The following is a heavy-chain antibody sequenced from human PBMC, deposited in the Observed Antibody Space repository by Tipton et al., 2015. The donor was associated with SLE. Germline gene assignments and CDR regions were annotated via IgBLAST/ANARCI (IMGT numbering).Heavy chain of an antibody. D-gene: IGHD2-15*01. CDR3: ARDQVVRAGGMDV. CDR1: GGSISSGGYY. V-gene: IGHV4-61*09. Sequence: TLSLTCTVSGGSISSGGYYWSWIRQLPGQGLEWIGYIYTSGSTNYNPSLKSRVTISVDTSKNQFSLKLSSVTAADTAVYYCARDQVVRAGGMDVWGQGTTVTVSS. CDR2: IYTSGST. J-gene: IGHJ6*02.